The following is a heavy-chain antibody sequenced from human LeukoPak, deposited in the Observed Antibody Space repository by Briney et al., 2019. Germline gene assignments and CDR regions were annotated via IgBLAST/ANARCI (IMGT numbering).Heavy chain of an antibody. J-gene: IGHJ4*02. CDR2: IYTSGST. CDR1: GGSISSYY. Sequence: SETLSLTCTVSGGSISSYYWSWIRQPAGKGLEWIGRIYTSGSTNYNPSLKSRVTMSVDTSKNQFSLKLSSVTAADTAVYYCARLTRITMIVVARFGYYFDYWGQGTLVTAS. V-gene: IGHV4-4*07. D-gene: IGHD3-22*01. CDR3: ARLTRITMIVVARFGYYFDY.